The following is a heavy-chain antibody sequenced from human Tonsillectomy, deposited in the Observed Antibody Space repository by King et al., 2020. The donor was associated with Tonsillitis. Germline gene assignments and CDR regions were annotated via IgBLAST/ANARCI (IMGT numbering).Heavy chain of an antibody. V-gene: IGHV3-53*01. D-gene: IGHD1-26*01. Sequence: VQLVESGGGLIQPGGSLRLSCAVSGFTVSSNYMSWVRQAPGKGLEWVSVIYSGGTTYYGDAVKGRFTISRDNSKNTLYYQMNSLRAEGTAWYYCSRVLGSRSGSMGFDLWGRGTLVTVSS. J-gene: IGHJ2*01. CDR3: SRVLGSRSGSMGFDL. CDR1: GFTVSSNY. CDR2: IYSGGTT.